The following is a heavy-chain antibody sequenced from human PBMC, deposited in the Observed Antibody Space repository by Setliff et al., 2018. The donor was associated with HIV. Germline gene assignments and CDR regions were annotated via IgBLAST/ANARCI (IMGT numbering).Heavy chain of an antibody. Sequence: PSETLSLTCAVYIGSFSGYYWSWIRQPPGKWLEWIGYIYTTGSTNFNPPLQSRVTIAVDTPKNQFSLKLNSVTAADTAVDYWARAYFGSRIYYWGQRTLGT. J-gene: IGHJ4*02. CDR1: IGSFSGYY. CDR2: IYTTGST. CDR3: ARAYFGSRIYY. D-gene: IGHD3-10*01. V-gene: IGHV4-4*09.